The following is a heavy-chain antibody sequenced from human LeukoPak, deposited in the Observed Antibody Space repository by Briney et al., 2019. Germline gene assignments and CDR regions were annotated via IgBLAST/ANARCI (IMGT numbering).Heavy chain of an antibody. CDR3: ARDFGSWTIDY. CDR2: ISSTGSDI. Sequence: PGGSLRLSCAGSGFIFSNYEMNWVRQAPGKGLEWVSYISSTGSDIYYADSVKGRFTITRDNAENSLYLEMNSPRAEDTAVYYCARDFGSWTIDYWGQGTLVTVSS. CDR1: GFIFSNYE. V-gene: IGHV3-48*03. J-gene: IGHJ4*02. D-gene: IGHD6-13*01.